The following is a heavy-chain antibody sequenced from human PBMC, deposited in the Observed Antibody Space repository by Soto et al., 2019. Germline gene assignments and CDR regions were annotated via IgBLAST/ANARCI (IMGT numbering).Heavy chain of an antibody. J-gene: IGHJ4*02. CDR2: IKSKTDGGTT. D-gene: IGHD3-9*01. V-gene: IGHV3-15*01. CDR3: TTDKKRTNILTGYYSYYFDY. Sequence: GGSLRLSSAASGFPFSNAWMSWVRQAPGKGLEWVGRIKSKTDGGTTDYAAPVKGRFTISRDDSKNTLYLQMNSLKTEDTAVYYCTTDKKRTNILTGYYSYYFDYWGQGTLVTVSS. CDR1: GFPFSNAW.